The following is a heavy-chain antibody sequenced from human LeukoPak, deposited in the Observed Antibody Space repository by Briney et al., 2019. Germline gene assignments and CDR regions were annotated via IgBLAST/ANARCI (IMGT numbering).Heavy chain of an antibody. D-gene: IGHD3-22*01. J-gene: IGHJ4*02. Sequence: PGGSLRLSCAASGFTFNNYAMNWVRQAPGKGLEWVSAISSGGSSTYYPDSVKGRFTISRDNSKNTLYLQMNSLRAEDTAVYYCAKEKGSGYYFDYWGQGTLVTVSS. CDR2: ISSGGSST. CDR1: GFTFNNYA. CDR3: AKEKGSGYYFDY. V-gene: IGHV3-23*01.